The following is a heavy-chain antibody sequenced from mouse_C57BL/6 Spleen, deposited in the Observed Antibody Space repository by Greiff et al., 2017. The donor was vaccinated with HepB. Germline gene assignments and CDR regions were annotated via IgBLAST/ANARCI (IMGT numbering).Heavy chain of an antibody. V-gene: IGHV5-9-1*02. CDR3: TRARYGNYGYFDV. Sequence: EVKLMESGEGLVKPGGSLKLSCAASGFTFSSYAMSWVRQTPEKRLEWVAYISSGGDYIYYADTVKGRFTISRDNARNTLYLQMSSLKSEDTAMYYCTRARYGNYGYFDVWGTGTTVTVSS. CDR2: ISSGGDYI. J-gene: IGHJ1*03. D-gene: IGHD2-1*01. CDR1: GFTFSSYA.